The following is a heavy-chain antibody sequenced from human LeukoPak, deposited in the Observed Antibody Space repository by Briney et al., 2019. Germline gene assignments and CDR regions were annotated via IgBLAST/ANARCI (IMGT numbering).Heavy chain of an antibody. CDR2: IYYSGST. D-gene: IGHD3-3*01. Sequence: SETLSLTCTVSGGSISSYYWSWIRQPPGKGLEWIGYIYYSGSTNYNPSLKSRVTISVDTSKNQFSLKLSSVTAADTAVYYCARTSGYYDFWSGYSYYYYYMDVWGKGTTVTVSS. V-gene: IGHV4-59*01. CDR1: GGSISSYY. J-gene: IGHJ6*03. CDR3: ARTSGYYDFWSGYSYYYYYMDV.